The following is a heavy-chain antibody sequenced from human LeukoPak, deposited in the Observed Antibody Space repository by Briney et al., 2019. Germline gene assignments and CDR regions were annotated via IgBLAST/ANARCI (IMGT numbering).Heavy chain of an antibody. V-gene: IGHV1-2*02. D-gene: IGHD6-6*01. J-gene: IGHJ5*02. CDR2: MNPNSGNT. CDR1: GYTFTAYY. Sequence: ASVKVSCKASGYTFTAYYIHWVRQAPGQGLEWMGWMNPNSGNTGYAQKFQGRVTMTRDTSISTAYMELSRLRSDDTAVYYCARDWQLLNWFDPWGQGTLVTVSS. CDR3: ARDWQLLNWFDP.